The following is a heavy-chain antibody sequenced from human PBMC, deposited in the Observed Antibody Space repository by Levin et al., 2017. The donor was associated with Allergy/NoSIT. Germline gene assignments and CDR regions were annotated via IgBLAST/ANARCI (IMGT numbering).Heavy chain of an antibody. V-gene: IGHV1-69*02. CDR1: GGTFSSYT. Sequence: GASVKVSCKASGGTFSSYTISWVRQAPGQGLEWMGRIIPILGIANYAQKFQGRVTITADKSTSTAYMELSSLRSEDTAVYYCASWLGVRNYYFDYWGQGTLVTVSS. D-gene: IGHD3-10*01. CDR3: ASWLGVRNYYFDY. J-gene: IGHJ4*02. CDR2: IIPILGIA.